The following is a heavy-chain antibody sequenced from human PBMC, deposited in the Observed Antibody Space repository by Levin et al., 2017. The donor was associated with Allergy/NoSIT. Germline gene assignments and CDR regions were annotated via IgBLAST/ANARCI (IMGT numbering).Heavy chain of an antibody. CDR3: ARQSGGYPAD. V-gene: IGHV3-74*03. CDR1: GFTFSYYW. CDR2: IISDGSDT. D-gene: IGHD1-26*01. J-gene: IGHJ4*02. Sequence: GESLKISCAASGFTFSYYWMHWVRQVPGKGLVWVSRIISDGSDTKYAASVKSRFTISRDDAKNTLYLQMNSLRAADTAVYYCARQSGGYPADWGQGTLVTVS.